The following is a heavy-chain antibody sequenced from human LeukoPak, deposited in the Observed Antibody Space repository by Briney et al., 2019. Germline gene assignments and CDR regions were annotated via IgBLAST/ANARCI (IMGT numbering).Heavy chain of an antibody. CDR3: ARVTGYPYYFDY. D-gene: IGHD3-9*01. V-gene: IGHV3-33*01. CDR2: IWYDGSNK. Sequence: GRSLRFSCAASGFTFSSYGMHWVRQAPGKGLEWVAVIWYDGSNKYYADSVKGRFTISRDNSKNTLYLQMNSLRAEDTAVYYCARVTGYPYYFDYWGQGTLVTVSS. J-gene: IGHJ4*02. CDR1: GFTFSSYG.